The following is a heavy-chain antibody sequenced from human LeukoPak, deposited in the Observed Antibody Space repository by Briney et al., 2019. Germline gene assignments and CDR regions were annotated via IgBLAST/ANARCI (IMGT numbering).Heavy chain of an antibody. Sequence: PGGSLRLSCAASGFTFSSYAMSWVRQAPGKGLEWVSAISGSGGSTYYADSVEGRFTISRDNSKNTLYLQMNSLRAEDTAVYYCAKDRGRVPPLYYYYGMDVWGQGTTVTVS. CDR1: GFTFSSYA. CDR2: ISGSGGST. CDR3: AKDRGRVPPLYYYYGMDV. D-gene: IGHD3-10*01. V-gene: IGHV3-23*01. J-gene: IGHJ6*02.